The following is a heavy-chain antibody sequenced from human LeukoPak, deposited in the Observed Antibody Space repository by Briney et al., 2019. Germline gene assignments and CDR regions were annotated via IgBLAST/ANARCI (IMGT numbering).Heavy chain of an antibody. CDR3: HPYSSSWSLQYFDY. J-gene: IGHJ4*02. V-gene: IGHV3-48*04. Sequence: QPGGSLRLSCAASRFTFSSYSMNWVRQAPEKGLEWVSYITSSGSTIYYADSVKGRFTVFRDNAKNSLYLQMNSLRAEDTAVYYCHPYSSSWSLQYFDYWGQGTLVTVSS. D-gene: IGHD6-13*01. CDR1: RFTFSSYS. CDR2: ITSSGSTI.